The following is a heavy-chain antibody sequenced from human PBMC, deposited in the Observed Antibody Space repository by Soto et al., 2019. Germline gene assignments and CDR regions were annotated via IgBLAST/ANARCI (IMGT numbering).Heavy chain of an antibody. V-gene: IGHV1-69*02. CDR2: IIPMLNIT. D-gene: IGHD6-13*01. CDR3: TLGSWSAETFDI. Sequence: QVQLVQCGAEVKKPGSSVKVSCKASGGTFSTYTIIWVRQAPGQGLAWMGRIIPMLNITNTAHSFQDKVTIFADKSTSTASLELSTLRSDDTAMYFCTLGSWSAETFDIWGRGTMVTVSS. CDR1: GGTFSTYT. J-gene: IGHJ3*02.